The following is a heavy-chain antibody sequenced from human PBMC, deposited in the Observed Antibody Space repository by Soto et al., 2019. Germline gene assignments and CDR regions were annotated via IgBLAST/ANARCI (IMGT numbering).Heavy chain of an antibody. Sequence: QVQLVESGGGLVKPGGSLRLSCAASGLTFSDCYMNWIRQAPGKGLEWVSYISSSGSSINYAGSVKGRFTISRDNAKNSLYPQMNSLRAEDTAMYYCARVRFGEWGYAMDVWGQGTTVIVSS. CDR2: ISSSGSSI. J-gene: IGHJ6*02. CDR3: ARVRFGEWGYAMDV. D-gene: IGHD3-10*01. V-gene: IGHV3-11*01. CDR1: GLTFSDCY.